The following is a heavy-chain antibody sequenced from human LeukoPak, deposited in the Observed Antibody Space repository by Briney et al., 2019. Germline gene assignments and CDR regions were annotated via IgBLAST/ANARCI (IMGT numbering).Heavy chain of an antibody. CDR1: DGSINSYY. CDR3: ARGRSNYYGMDV. V-gene: IGHV4-59*01. J-gene: IGHJ6*02. CDR2: IYYNGNT. Sequence: SGTLSLTCSVSDGSINSYYWNWIRWPPGKGLEWIGYIYYNGNTNYSPSLKSRVTMSVDTSKNLFSLKVSSVTAADTAVYYCARGRSNYYGMDVWGQGTTVTVSS. D-gene: IGHD1-26*01.